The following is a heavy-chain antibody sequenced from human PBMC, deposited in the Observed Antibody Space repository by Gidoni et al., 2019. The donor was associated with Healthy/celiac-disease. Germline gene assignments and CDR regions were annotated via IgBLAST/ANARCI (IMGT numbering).Heavy chain of an antibody. V-gene: IGHV3-23*01. J-gene: IGHJ4*02. CDR1: GLTFSSYA. CDR2: ISGSGGST. Sequence: EVQLLESRGGLVQPGGSLRLSCAASGLTFSSYAMSWVRQAPGKGLEWVSAISGSGGSTYYADSVKGRFTISRDNSKNTLYLQMNSLRAEDTAVYYCAKGGDIVATYFDYWGQGTLVTVSS. D-gene: IGHD5-12*01. CDR3: AKGGDIVATYFDY.